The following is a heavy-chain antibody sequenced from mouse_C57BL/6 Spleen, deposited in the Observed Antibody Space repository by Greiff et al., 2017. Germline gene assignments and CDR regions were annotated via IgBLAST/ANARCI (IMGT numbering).Heavy chain of an antibody. CDR1: GYAFSSSW. D-gene: IGHD1-1*01. V-gene: IGHV1-82*01. CDR3: VYGSSFDY. CDR2: IYPGDGDT. Sequence: VQRVESGPELVKPGASVKISCKASGYAFSSSWMNWVKQRPGKGLEWIGRIYPGDGDTNYNGKFKGKATLTADKSSSTAYMQLSSLTSEDSAVYFCVYGSSFDYWGQGTTLTVSS. J-gene: IGHJ2*01.